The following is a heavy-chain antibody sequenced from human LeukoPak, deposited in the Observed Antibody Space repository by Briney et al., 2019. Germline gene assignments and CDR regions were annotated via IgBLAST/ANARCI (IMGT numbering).Heavy chain of an antibody. D-gene: IGHD5-24*01. CDR2: SSSNGDFT. Sequence: PGGSLRLSCADSGFTFSRHAMHWVRQAPGKGLEYVSASSSNGDFTYYANSVKGRLTISRDNSKKTLYLQMGSLRPEDTALYYCARSRWVQHTWLDPWGQGTLVSVSS. CDR3: ARSRWVQHTWLDP. J-gene: IGHJ5*02. V-gene: IGHV3-64*01. CDR1: GFTFSRHA.